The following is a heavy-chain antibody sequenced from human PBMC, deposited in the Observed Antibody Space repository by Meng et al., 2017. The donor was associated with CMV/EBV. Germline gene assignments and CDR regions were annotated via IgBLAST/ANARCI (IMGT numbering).Heavy chain of an antibody. D-gene: IGHD6-19*01. CDR3: ARETWQWLVGV. CDR2: ISSSSSTI. CDR1: GFTFSSYS. V-gene: IGHV3-48*04. J-gene: IGHJ6*02. Sequence: GESLKISCAASGFTFSSYSMNWVRQAPGKGLEWVSYISSSSSTIYYADSVKGRFTISRDNAKNSLYLQMNNLRAEDTAVYYCARETWQWLVGVWGQGTTVTVSS.